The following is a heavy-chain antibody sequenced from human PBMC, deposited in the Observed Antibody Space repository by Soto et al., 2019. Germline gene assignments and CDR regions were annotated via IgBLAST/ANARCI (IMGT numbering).Heavy chain of an antibody. Sequence: VGSLRLSCAASGFTFSNACMSWVRQAPGKGLEWVGRIKSKTDGGTTDYAAPVKGRFTISRDDSKNTLYLQMNSLKTEDTAVYYCTTAASTKELGTGIEAAGPQDWFDHWGQGTLVNVS. D-gene: IGHD6-13*01. J-gene: IGHJ5*02. CDR3: TTAASTKELGTGIEAAGPQDWFDH. CDR2: IKSKTDGGTT. V-gene: IGHV3-15*01. CDR1: GFTFSNAC.